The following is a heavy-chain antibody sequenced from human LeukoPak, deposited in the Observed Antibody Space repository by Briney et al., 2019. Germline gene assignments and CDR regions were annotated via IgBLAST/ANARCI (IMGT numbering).Heavy chain of an antibody. J-gene: IGHJ3*01. CDR2: IASDGSST. CDR1: GFTFSSYW. D-gene: IGHD1-26*01. CDR3: AREYSGSYYVAAFDV. Sequence: GGSLRLSCAASGFTFSSYWMNWVRQAPGKGLVWVSRIASDGSSTTYADSVKGRFSISRDNAKNTLYLQMNSLRVEDTAVYYCAREYSGSYYVAAFDVWGQGTLVTVSS. V-gene: IGHV3-74*01.